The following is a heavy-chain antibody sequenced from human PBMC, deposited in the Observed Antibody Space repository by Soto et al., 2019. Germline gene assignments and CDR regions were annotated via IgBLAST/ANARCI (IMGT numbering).Heavy chain of an antibody. CDR2: IYYTGST. CDR1: GGSVNTAPYH. V-gene: IGHV4-61*01. J-gene: IGHJ4*02. CDR3: ARDHHSYYDTSGYYPYFDF. D-gene: IGHD3-22*01. Sequence: SETLSLTCTVSGGSVNTAPYHWSWIRQSPRNGLEWIGNIYYTGSTNYNPSFESRVAISLDTSNNQFSLRLTSLTAADTDVYFCARDHHSYYDTSGYYPYFDFWGQGTLVTVSS.